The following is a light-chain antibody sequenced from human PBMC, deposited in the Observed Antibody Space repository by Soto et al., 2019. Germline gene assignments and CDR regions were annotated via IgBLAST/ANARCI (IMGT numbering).Light chain of an antibody. CDR1: QSVGSNY. Sequence: EIVLTQSPGTLSLSPGERATLYCRASQSVGSNYLAWYQQKPGQAPRVLIYGASSRATGIPDRFSGSGSGADFTLTIGRLEPEDCAVYYCQQYTTSPFTFGPGTKVDIK. CDR2: GAS. J-gene: IGKJ3*01. V-gene: IGKV3-20*01. CDR3: QQYTTSPFT.